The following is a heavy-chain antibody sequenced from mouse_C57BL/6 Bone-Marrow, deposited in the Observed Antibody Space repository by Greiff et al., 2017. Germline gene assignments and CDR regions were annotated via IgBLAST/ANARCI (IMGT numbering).Heavy chain of an antibody. CDR1: GFTFSDFY. Sequence: EVMLVESGGGLVQSGRSLRLSCATSGFTFSDFYMEWVRQAPGKGLEWIAASRNKANDYTTEYSASVKGRFIVSRDTSQSILYLQMNALRAEDTAIYYCARDAGGSSYPFAYWGQGTLVTVSA. J-gene: IGHJ3*01. CDR3: ARDAGGSSYPFAY. CDR2: SRNKANDYTT. D-gene: IGHD1-1*01. V-gene: IGHV7-1*01.